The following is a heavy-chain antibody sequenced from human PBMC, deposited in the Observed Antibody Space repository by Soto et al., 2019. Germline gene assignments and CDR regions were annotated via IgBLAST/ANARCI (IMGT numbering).Heavy chain of an antibody. D-gene: IGHD1-1*01. Sequence: QVQLVESGGGVVQPGRSLRLSCVGTGFSISTYGMHWVRQAPGEGLERLAMIWNDGSNKYYAASVKDRFTISRDNTKNTLYLQMNNLRDDDWAVYYCATELHDMRAFDSWGQGKILTVSS. CDR3: ATELHDMRAFDS. J-gene: IGHJ3*02. CDR2: IWNDGSNK. CDR1: GFSISTYG. V-gene: IGHV3-33*03.